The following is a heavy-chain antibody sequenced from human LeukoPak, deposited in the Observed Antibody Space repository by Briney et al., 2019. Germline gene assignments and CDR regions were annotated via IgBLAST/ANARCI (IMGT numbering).Heavy chain of an antibody. CDR3: AKGLGYSSGWHWYFDL. V-gene: IGHV3-9*01. Sequence: GGSLRLSCAASGFTFDDYAMHWVRQAPGKGLEWVSGTSWNSGSIGYADSVKGRFTISRDNAKNSLYLQMNSLRAEDTALYYCAKGLGYSSGWHWYFDLWGRGTLVTVSS. CDR1: GFTFDDYA. D-gene: IGHD6-19*01. J-gene: IGHJ2*01. CDR2: TSWNSGSI.